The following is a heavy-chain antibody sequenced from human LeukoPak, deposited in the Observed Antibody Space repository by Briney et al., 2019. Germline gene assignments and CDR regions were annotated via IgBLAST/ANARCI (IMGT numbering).Heavy chain of an antibody. CDR3: VAATRLLSGDSSGYYDYMDV. CDR2: IRGSGGRT. Sequence: RGSLSLSCAPSGFTFSSPAMSWVRQAPGRGLEWVSAIRGSGGRTYYADSVKGRLSLSRDNSKNTMYIQMTSLRAAQPAVSYFVAATRLLSGDSSGYYDYMDVWGKGATVTVSS. J-gene: IGHJ6*03. D-gene: IGHD3-22*01. V-gene: IGHV3-23*01. CDR1: GFTFSSPA.